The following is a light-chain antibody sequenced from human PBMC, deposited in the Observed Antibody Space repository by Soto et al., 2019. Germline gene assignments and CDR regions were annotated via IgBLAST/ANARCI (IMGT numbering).Light chain of an antibody. V-gene: IGKV1-5*03. CDR2: KAS. Sequence: DIQLTQSPSTLSASVGDRVTITCRASQSIETWLAWYQQKPGKAPKLLIFKASNLESGVPARFSGSGSETEFTLTISSLQPDDFAIYYCHQYSRWQGTFGQGTKVEIK. CDR1: QSIETW. CDR3: HQYSRWQGT. J-gene: IGKJ1*01.